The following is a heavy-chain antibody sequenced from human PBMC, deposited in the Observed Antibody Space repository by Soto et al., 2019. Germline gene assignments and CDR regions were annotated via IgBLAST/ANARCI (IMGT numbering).Heavy chain of an antibody. V-gene: IGHV3-33*01. CDR2: IWYDGSNK. CDR3: ARRSWNSSSSGGNWFDP. CDR1: GFTFSSYG. D-gene: IGHD6-6*01. Sequence: GGSLRLSCAASGFTFSSYGMHWVRQAPGKGLEWVAVIWYDGSNKYYADSVKGRFTISRDNSKNTLYLQMNSLRAEDTAVYYCARRSWNSSSSGGNWFDPWGQGTLVTVSS. J-gene: IGHJ5*02.